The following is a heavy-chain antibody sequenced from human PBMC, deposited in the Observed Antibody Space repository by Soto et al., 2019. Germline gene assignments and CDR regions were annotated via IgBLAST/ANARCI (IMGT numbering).Heavy chain of an antibody. V-gene: IGHV4-39*01. CDR1: GGSISSTTYY. CDR2: VSYSGST. D-gene: IGHD5-18*01. CDR3: ARHPTALVTGGFDY. J-gene: IGHJ4*02. Sequence: SETLSLTCTVSGGSISSTTYYWGWIRQPPGKGLEWIGSVSYSGSTYYSPSLKSRVTISVDTAKNQFSVKLSSVTAADMSVYYCARHPTALVTGGFDYLGQGALVTVSS.